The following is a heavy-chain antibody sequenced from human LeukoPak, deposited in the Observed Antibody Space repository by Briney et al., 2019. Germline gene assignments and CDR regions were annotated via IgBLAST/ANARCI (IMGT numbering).Heavy chain of an antibody. CDR1: GCSISSYY. D-gene: IGHD4-17*01. V-gene: IGHV4-4*07. J-gene: IGHJ3*02. Sequence: SETLSLNCTVSGCSISSYYWSWIRQPAGKGREWIGRIYSSGSTNYNPSLKSRVTMSVDTSKNQFSLTLSSVTAADTAVYYCAGSTVTTYQDAFDIWGQGTMVTVSS. CDR3: AGSTVTTYQDAFDI. CDR2: IYSSGST.